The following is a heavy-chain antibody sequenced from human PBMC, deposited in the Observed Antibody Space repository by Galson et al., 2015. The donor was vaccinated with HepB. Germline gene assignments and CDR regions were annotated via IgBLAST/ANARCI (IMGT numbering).Heavy chain of an antibody. V-gene: IGHV3-7*01. CDR3: ARARGGYCNNGMCVYMDV. D-gene: IGHD2-8*01. J-gene: IGHJ6*02. Sequence: SLRLSCAASGFTFSYYWMTWVRQAPGKGLEWVANIKYDGSEKNYVDSVKGRFTISRDNAKNSLYLQMSSLRAEDTAVYYCARARGGYCNNGMCVYMDVWGQGTTVTVSS. CDR2: IKYDGSEK. CDR1: GFTFSYYW.